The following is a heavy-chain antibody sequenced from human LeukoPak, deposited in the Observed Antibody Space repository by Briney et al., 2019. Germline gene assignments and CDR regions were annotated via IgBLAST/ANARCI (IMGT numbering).Heavy chain of an antibody. J-gene: IGHJ4*02. V-gene: IGHV1-2*02. CDR3: ARAADNWNYGDY. Sequence: ASVKVSCKASGYTFTVYYMHWVRQAPGQGLEWMGWINPNSGGTNYAQKFQGRVTMTRDTSISTAYMELSRLRSDDTAVYYCARAADNWNYGDYWGQGTLVTVSS. CDR2: INPNSGGT. D-gene: IGHD1-7*01. CDR1: GYTFTVYY.